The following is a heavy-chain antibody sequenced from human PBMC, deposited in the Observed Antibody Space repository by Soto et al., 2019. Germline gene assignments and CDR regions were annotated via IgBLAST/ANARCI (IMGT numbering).Heavy chain of an antibody. CDR2: IIPIFGTA. J-gene: IGHJ3*02. CDR3: ARDRGTGWELLYVASEI. D-gene: IGHD1-26*01. Sequence: SVKVSCKASGGTFSSYAISWVRQAPGQGLEWMGGIIPIFGTANYAQKFQGRVTITADESTSTAYMELSSLRSEDTAVYYCARDRGTGWELLYVASEIWGQGTMVTVSS. CDR1: GGTFSSYA. V-gene: IGHV1-69*13.